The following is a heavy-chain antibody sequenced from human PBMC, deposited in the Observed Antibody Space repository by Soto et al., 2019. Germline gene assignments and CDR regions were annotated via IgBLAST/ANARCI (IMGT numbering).Heavy chain of an antibody. J-gene: IGHJ4*02. CDR1: GFTFSSYA. V-gene: IGHV3-23*01. Sequence: GGSLRLSCAASGFTFSSYAMSWVRQAPGKGLEWVSAISGSGGSTYYADSVKGRFTISRDNAKSSLYLQMNSLRADDTAIYYCTRDLGGAAAGPLYWGQGTQVTVSS. CDR3: TRDLGGAAAGPLY. D-gene: IGHD6-13*01. CDR2: ISGSGGST.